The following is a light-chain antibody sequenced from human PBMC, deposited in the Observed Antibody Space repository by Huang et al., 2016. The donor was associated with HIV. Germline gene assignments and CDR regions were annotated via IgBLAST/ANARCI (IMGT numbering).Light chain of an antibody. V-gene: IGKV3-15*01. CDR3: QQYDKWPPLLT. Sequence: EIVMTQSPATLSVAPGDRVILSCRASESFGSSLAWYQQKPGQAPRLLIYGASTGAAGVPPRFSGSGSGTECTLSISGLRSAEFAVYYCQQYDKWPPLLTFGGGTKVEIK. J-gene: IGKJ4*01. CDR2: GAS. CDR1: ESFGSS.